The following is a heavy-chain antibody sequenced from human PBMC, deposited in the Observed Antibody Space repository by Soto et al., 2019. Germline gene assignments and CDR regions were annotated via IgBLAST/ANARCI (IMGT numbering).Heavy chain of an antibody. J-gene: IGHJ5*02. CDR1: GGSFSGYY. CDR2: INHSGST. Sequence: SETLSLTCAVYGGSFSGYYWSWIRQSPGKGLEWIGEINHSGSTNYNPSLKSRVTISVDTSKNQFSLKLSSVTAADTAVYYCARESLRFLEWLQRGNWFDPWGQGTLVTVSS. CDR3: ARESLRFLEWLQRGNWFDP. D-gene: IGHD3-3*01. V-gene: IGHV4-34*01.